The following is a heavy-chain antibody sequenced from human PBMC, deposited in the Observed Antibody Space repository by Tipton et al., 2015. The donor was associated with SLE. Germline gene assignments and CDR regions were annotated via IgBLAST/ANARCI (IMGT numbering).Heavy chain of an antibody. Sequence: TLSLTCTVSGYSISSSYYWSWIRQPPGKGLEWIGYIYYSGSTNYNPSLKSRVTISVDTSKNQFSLKLSSVTAADTAVYYCARVSSWGSGYFDYWGQGTLVTVSS. J-gene: IGHJ4*02. CDR3: ARVSSWGSGYFDY. CDR2: IYYSGST. CDR1: GYSISSSYY. D-gene: IGHD7-27*01. V-gene: IGHV4-61*01.